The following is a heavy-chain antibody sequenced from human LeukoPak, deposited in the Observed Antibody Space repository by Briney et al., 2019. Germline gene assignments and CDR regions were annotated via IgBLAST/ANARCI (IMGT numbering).Heavy chain of an antibody. CDR1: GYTFTSYY. J-gene: IGHJ4*02. D-gene: IGHD3-16*01. CDR3: AKDDSSGGSARGVILPDY. CDR2: INPSGGST. Sequence: ASVKVSCKASGYTFTSYYMHWVRQAPGQGLEWMGIINPSGGSTSYAQKFQGRVTMTRDMSTNTVYMELSSLRSEDTAVYYCAKDDSSGGSARGVILPDYWGQGTLVTVSS. V-gene: IGHV1-46*01.